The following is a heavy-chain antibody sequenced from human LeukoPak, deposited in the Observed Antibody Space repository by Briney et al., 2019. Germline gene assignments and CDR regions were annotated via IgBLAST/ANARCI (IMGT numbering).Heavy chain of an antibody. D-gene: IGHD7-27*01. J-gene: IGHJ4*02. CDR1: GYTFTGSY. Sequence: ASVKVSCKASGYTFTGSYMHWVRQAPGQGHEWMGWINPNSGGTNYAQKFQGRVTMTRDTSISTAYMELSRLRSDDTVVYYCARDHLGYFDYWGQGTLVTVSS. CDR2: INPNSGGT. V-gene: IGHV1-2*02. CDR3: ARDHLGYFDY.